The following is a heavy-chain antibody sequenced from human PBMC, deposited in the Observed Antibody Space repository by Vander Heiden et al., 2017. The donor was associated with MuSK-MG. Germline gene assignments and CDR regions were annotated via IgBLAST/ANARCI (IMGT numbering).Heavy chain of an antibody. CDR3: ARDKGLDDAFDI. V-gene: IGHV4-4*07. J-gene: IGHJ3*02. CDR1: GGPFTGYY. Sequence: QVQLQQSGPGLVRPSETLSLTCTVSGGPFTGYYWNWIRQPAGKQLEWIGRIYTSGTTKYNPSLKSRVAMSVDTSTKQLFLKLSSVTAADTAVYYCARDKGLDDAFDIWGQGTVLTVSS. CDR2: IYTSGTT.